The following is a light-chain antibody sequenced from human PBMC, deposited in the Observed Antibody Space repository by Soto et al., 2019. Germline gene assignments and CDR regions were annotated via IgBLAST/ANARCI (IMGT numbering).Light chain of an antibody. CDR3: QQYGSAWT. CDR1: QSVSSSY. J-gene: IGKJ1*01. V-gene: IGKV3-20*01. CDR2: GAY. Sequence: EIVLTQSPGTLSLSPGERATLSCRASQSVSSSYLAWYQQKPGQAPRLIIYGAYRRATGIPDRFSGSGSATDFTLTISRLEPADFAVYYCQQYGSAWTFGQGTKVEIK.